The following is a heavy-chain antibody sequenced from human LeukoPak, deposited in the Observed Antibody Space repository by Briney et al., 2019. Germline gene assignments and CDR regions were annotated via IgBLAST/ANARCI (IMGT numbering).Heavy chain of an antibody. CDR1: GFTVSRTY. CDR3: ARAWGSSWTYYDAMDV. CDR2: MYSAGST. J-gene: IGHJ6*02. D-gene: IGHD6-6*01. Sequence: GGSLRLSCAASGFTVSRTYMTWVRQAPGKGLEWVSVMYSAGSTDYADSVKGRFTISRDNSKNTLDLEMSRLRGEDTAVYYCARAWGSSWTYYDAMDVWGQGTTVTVSS. V-gene: IGHV3-66*02.